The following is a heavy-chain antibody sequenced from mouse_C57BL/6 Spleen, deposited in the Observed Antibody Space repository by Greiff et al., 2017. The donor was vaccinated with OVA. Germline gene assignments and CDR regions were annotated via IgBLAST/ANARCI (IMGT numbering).Heavy chain of an antibody. J-gene: IGHJ1*03. V-gene: IGHV14-2*01. CDR3: ARHDGYYPYWYFDV. D-gene: IGHD2-3*01. CDR2: IDPEDGET. Sequence: EVQLQQSGAELVKPGASVKLSCTASGFNIKDYYMHWVKQRTEQGLEWIGRIDPEDGETKYAPKFQGKATITADTSSNTAYLQLSSLTSEDTAVYYCARHDGYYPYWYFDVWGTGTTVTVSS. CDR1: GFNIKDYY.